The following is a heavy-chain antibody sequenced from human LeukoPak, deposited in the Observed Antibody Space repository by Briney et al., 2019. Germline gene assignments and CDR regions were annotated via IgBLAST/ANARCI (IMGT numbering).Heavy chain of an antibody. CDR3: AKGQWLVTVFGY. Sequence: GGSLRLSCAASGFTFSSYAMSWVRQAPGKGLEWVSAISGSGGSTYYADSVKGRFTISGDNSKNTLYLQMNSLRAEDTAVYYCAKGQWLVTVFGYWGQGTLVTVSS. V-gene: IGHV3-23*01. CDR1: GFTFSSYA. CDR2: ISGSGGST. J-gene: IGHJ4*02. D-gene: IGHD6-19*01.